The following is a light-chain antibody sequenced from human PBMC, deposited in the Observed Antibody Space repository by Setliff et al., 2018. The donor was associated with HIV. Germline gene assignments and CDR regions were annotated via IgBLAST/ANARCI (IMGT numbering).Light chain of an antibody. CDR2: DVS. J-gene: IGLJ1*01. CDR1: SSDVGRYNY. Sequence: QSALAQPASVSGSHGQSITISCTGASSDVGRYNYVSWYQQHPGKTPKLIIYDVSKWPSGVSNRFSASKSGNTASLTISGLQAEDEADYYCCSYTSISTYVFGTGTKVTVL. V-gene: IGLV2-14*03. CDR3: CSYTSISTYV.